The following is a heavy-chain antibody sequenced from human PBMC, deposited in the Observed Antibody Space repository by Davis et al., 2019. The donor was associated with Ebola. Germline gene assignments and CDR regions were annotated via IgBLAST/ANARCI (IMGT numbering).Heavy chain of an antibody. J-gene: IGHJ4*02. CDR2: INDSGSIT. Sequence: GSLRLSCAASGFTFISYAMTWVRQAPGKGLEWVAGINDSGSITYYADSVKGRFTISRDNAKNSLYLQMNSLRAEDTAVYYCAGRYYYDNSAFYPFHYWGQGTLVTVSS. CDR3: AGRYYYDNSAFYPFHY. V-gene: IGHV3-23*01. D-gene: IGHD3-22*01. CDR1: GFTFISYA.